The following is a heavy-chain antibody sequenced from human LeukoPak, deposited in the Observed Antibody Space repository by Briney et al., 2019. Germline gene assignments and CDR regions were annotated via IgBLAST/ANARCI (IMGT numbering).Heavy chain of an antibody. D-gene: IGHD3-10*01. CDR3: ARVAMPGLWFGDYYSDY. V-gene: IGHV3-33*01. J-gene: IGHJ4*02. Sequence: GGSLRLSCAASGFTFSSYGMHWVRQAPGKGLEWVAVIWYDGSNKYYADSVKGRFTISRDNSKNTLYLQMNSLRAEDTAVYYCARVAMPGLWFGDYYSDYWGQGTLVTVSS. CDR1: GFTFSSYG. CDR2: IWYDGSNK.